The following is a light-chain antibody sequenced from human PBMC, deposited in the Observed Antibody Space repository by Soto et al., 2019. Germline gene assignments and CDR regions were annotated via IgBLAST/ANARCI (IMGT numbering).Light chain of an antibody. J-gene: IGLJ2*01. Sequence: QSALTQPASVSGSPGQSITISCTGTSSDVGAYNYVSWYQQHPGKAPKLMIYEVSNRPSGVSNRFSGSKSGNTASLTISGLRAEDEGDYFCSSYTGTSALILFGGGTKLTVL. CDR3: SSYTGTSALIL. V-gene: IGLV2-14*01. CDR1: SSDVGAYNY. CDR2: EVS.